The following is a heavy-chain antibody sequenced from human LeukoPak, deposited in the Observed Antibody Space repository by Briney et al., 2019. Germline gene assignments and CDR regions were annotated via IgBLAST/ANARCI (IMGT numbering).Heavy chain of an antibody. CDR2: IYTGGST. Sequence: PSETPSLTCTVSGGSISSYYWSWVRQPAGKGLEWIGHIYTGGSTNYNPSLKSRVTMSVDTSKNQFSLKLSSVTAADTAVYYCASGDGPEPFDYWGQGTLVTVSS. V-gene: IGHV4-4*07. CDR3: ASGDGPEPFDY. D-gene: IGHD1-14*01. J-gene: IGHJ4*02. CDR1: GGSISSYY.